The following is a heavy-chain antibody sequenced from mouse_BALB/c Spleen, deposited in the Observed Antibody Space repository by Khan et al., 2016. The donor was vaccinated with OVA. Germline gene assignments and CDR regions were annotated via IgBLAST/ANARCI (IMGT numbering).Heavy chain of an antibody. CDR3: ARREDI. CDR1: GFSLTSYG. V-gene: IGHV2-9*02. J-gene: IGHJ2*01. CDR2: IWAGGST. D-gene: IGHD1-3*01. Sequence: VKLLESGPGLVAPSQSLSITCTVSGFSLTSYGVHWVRQPPGKGLEWLGVIWAGGSTNYNSALMSRLSISKDNSKSQVFLKMNSRQTDDTAMYYWARREDIWGQGTTLTVSS.